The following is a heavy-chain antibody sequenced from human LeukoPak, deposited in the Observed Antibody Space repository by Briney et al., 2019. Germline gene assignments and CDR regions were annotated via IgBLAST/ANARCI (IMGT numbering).Heavy chain of an antibody. J-gene: IGHJ2*01. CDR3: VVGIAAKMSRHWYFDL. D-gene: IGHD2-15*01. V-gene: IGHV3-48*01. CDR2: ISSRSVII. CDR1: GMTINSYS. Sequence: GGSLRLSCAVSGMTINSYSMDWVRRAPGKGLEWISYISSRSVIIYYADSVKGRFTISRDNARNSLHLEMKSVGVDDTAVYYCVVGIAAKMSRHWYFDLWGRGTLVTVSS.